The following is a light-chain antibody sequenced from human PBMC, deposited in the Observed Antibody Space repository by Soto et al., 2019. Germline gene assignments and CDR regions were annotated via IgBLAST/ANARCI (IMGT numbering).Light chain of an antibody. J-gene: IGKJ3*01. CDR1: QSVNNNY. V-gene: IGKV3-20*01. CDR2: ATS. Sequence: DIVLLPSPGPLSLSPGEGATLSCRASQSVNNNYLAWYQQRPGQAPTVLIFATSRRATGVPDRFSGSGSGTDFTLRISRVEPDDFAVYYCQQYGSSQFTFGPGTKVNIK. CDR3: QQYGSSQFT.